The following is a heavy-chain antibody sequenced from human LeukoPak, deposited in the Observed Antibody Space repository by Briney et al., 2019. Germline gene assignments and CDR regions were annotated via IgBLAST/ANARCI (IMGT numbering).Heavy chain of an antibody. CDR1: GFTFSVSV. Sequence: GGSLRLSCAASGFTFSVSVMNWVRQAPGKGLEWVSGVSSSGSNTYYAESVKGRFTISRDNHKNTVHLQMNSLRVEDTAMYCCAKEGGYASSWIWGQGILVTVSS. CDR2: VSSSGSNT. V-gene: IGHV3-23*05. D-gene: IGHD6-13*01. J-gene: IGHJ4*02. CDR3: AKEGGYASSWI.